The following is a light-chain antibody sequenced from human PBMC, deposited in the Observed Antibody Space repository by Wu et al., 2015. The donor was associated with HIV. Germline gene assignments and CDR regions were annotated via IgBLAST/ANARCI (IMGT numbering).Light chain of an antibody. Sequence: EIVMTQSPATLSVSPGETATLSCRASQSVTSNLAWYQQKVGQAPRLLIYGASMRATDIPARFSGSGSGTEFTLTVSDMQSEDIAIYYCQQYESWSHFGGGTKVDIK. J-gene: IGKJ4*01. V-gene: IGKV3-15*01. CDR3: QQYESWSH. CDR2: GAS. CDR1: QSVTSN.